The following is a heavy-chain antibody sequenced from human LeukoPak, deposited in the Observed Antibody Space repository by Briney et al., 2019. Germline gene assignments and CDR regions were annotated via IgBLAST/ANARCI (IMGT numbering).Heavy chain of an antibody. Sequence: GGSLRLSCAASGFTFRSYAMSWVRQAPGKGLEWVSGISNSGGSGSAYYADSVKGQITIFRDNSKNTLYLQMNSLRVEDTAVYYCALGYAMNYWGQGTLVTVSS. V-gene: IGHV3-23*01. CDR1: GFTFRSYA. D-gene: IGHD2-8*01. CDR3: ALGYAMNY. J-gene: IGHJ4*02. CDR2: ISNSGGSGSA.